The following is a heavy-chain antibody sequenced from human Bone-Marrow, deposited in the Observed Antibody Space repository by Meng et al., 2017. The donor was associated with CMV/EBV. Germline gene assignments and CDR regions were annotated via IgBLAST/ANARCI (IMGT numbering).Heavy chain of an antibody. CDR2: INPNSGGT. Sequence: ASVKVSCKASGYTFTSYYMHWVRQAPGQGLEWMGWINPNSGGTNYAQKFQGRVTMTRDTSISTAYMELSRLRSDDTAVYHCARDWYSSSWYYPKYYHYYGMDVWGQGTTVTVYS. CDR1: GYTFTSYY. CDR3: ARDWYSSSWYYPKYYHYYGMDV. J-gene: IGHJ6*02. V-gene: IGHV1-2*02. D-gene: IGHD6-13*01.